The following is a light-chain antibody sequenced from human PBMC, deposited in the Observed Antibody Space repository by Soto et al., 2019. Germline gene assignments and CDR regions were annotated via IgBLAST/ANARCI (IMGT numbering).Light chain of an antibody. Sequence: EIVLTQSPATLSLSPGERATLSCRASQSVNNNYLAWYQQKPGQPPRLLSYGAYTRATGIPDRFSGSGSGTDFTLSISRLQTEDFAVYSCQQYASSPRTFGPGTKVHIK. CDR3: QQYASSPRT. CDR2: GAY. CDR1: QSVNNNY. V-gene: IGKV3-20*01. J-gene: IGKJ1*01.